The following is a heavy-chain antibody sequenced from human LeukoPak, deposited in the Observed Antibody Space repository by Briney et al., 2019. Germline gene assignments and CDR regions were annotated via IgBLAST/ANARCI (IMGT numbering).Heavy chain of an antibody. D-gene: IGHD6-6*01. J-gene: IGHJ6*03. CDR1: GFTFSGYS. CDR3: ARNIAARPDYYYYYMDV. V-gene: IGHV3-21*01. CDR2: ISSSSSYI. Sequence: PGGSLRLSCAASGFTFSGYSMNWVRQAPGKGLEWVSSISSSSSYIYYADSVKGRFTISRDNAKNSLYLQMNSLRAEDTAVYYCARNIAARPDYYYYYMDVWGKGTTVTVSS.